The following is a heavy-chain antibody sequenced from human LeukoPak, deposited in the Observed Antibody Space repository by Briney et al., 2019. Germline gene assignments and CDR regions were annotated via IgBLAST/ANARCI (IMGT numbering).Heavy chain of an antibody. CDR2: ISWNSGSI. D-gene: IGHD3-10*01. CDR3: AKDISRVGELLFDY. J-gene: IGHJ4*02. Sequence: GGSLRLSCAASGFTFDDYAMHWVRHALGKGLEWVSGISWNSGSIGYADSVKGRFTISRDNAKNSLYLQMNSLRPADTSLYYCAKDISRVGELLFDYWGQRTLVTVSS. CDR1: GFTFDDYA. V-gene: IGHV3-9*01.